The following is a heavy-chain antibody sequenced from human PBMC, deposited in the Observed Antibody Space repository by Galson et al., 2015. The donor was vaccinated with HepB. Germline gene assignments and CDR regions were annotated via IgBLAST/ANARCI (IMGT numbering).Heavy chain of an antibody. CDR2: IIPILGIA. Sequence: SVKVSCKASGGTFSSYTISWVRQAPGQGLEWMGRIIPILGIANYAQKFQGRVTITADKSTSTAYMELSSLRSEDTAVYYCCSLLAYDSSGYPTDYWGQGTLVTVSS. CDR3: CSLLAYDSSGYPTDY. J-gene: IGHJ4*02. CDR1: GGTFSSYT. V-gene: IGHV1-69*02. D-gene: IGHD3-22*01.